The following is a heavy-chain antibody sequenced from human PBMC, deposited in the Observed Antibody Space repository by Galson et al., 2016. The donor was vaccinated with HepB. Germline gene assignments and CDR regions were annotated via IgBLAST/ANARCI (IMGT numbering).Heavy chain of an antibody. D-gene: IGHD1-26*01. V-gene: IGHV1-24*01. J-gene: IGHJ4*02. Sequence: CKVSTYTLAEVSMHWVRQAPGKGLEWMGTFDPEDGETLYAQGFQGRVTMTEDTSADTAYMELSSLNSDDTAVYYCATGSLTVSGSFYYFAHWGQGTLVTVSS. CDR1: TYTLAEVS. CDR2: FDPEDGET. CDR3: ATGSLTVSGSFYYFAH.